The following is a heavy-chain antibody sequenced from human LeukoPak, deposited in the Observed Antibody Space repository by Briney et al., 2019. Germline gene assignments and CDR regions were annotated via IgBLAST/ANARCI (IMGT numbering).Heavy chain of an antibody. D-gene: IGHD6-19*01. Sequence: SQTLSLTCSVSGGSISISGFYWNWIRQLPGKGLEWIGYTYNSGNTYYNPSFGSRVTISTDTSMNQFFLRSHSVTAADTAVYYCARSSGWRDAFDFWGRGTMVTVSS. CDR1: GGSISISGFY. J-gene: IGHJ3*01. V-gene: IGHV4-31*03. CDR2: TYNSGNT. CDR3: ARSSGWRDAFDF.